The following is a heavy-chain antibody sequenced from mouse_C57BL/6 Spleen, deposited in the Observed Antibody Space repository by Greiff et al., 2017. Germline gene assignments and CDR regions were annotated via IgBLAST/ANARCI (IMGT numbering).Heavy chain of an antibody. D-gene: IGHD1-1*01. J-gene: IGHJ1*03. V-gene: IGHV1-64*01. CDR3: AREDYGSSYPDWYFDV. Sequence: VQLQQPGAELVKPGASVKLSCKASGYTFTSYWMHWVKQRPGQGLEWIGMIHPNSGSTNYNEKFKSKATLTVDKSSSTAYMQLSSLTSEDSAVYYCAREDYGSSYPDWYFDVWGTGTTVTVSS. CDR2: IHPNSGST. CDR1: GYTFTSYW.